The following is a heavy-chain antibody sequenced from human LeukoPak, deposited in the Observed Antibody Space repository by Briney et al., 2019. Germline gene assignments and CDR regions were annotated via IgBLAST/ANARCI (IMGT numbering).Heavy chain of an antibody. CDR1: GGPISRGSYH. D-gene: IGHD1-26*01. CDR2: IYTSGST. V-gene: IGHV4-61*02. CDR3: ARDSGSYYGVDY. Sequence: PSETLSLTCTVSGGPISRGSYHWSWIRQPAGKGLEWIGRIYTSGSTNYNPSLKSRVTISVDPSKDQFSMKLTATTAAGTSVHYCARDSGSYYGVDYWGQGTLVTVSS. J-gene: IGHJ4*02.